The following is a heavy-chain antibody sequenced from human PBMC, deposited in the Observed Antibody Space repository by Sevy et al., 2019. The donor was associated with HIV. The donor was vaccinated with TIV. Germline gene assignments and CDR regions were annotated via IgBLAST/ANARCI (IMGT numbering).Heavy chain of an antibody. CDR3: AKNLRGKYLEGYFDY. D-gene: IGHD1-20*01. J-gene: IGHJ4*02. V-gene: IGHV3-23*01. CDR1: GFTFNTYA. Sequence: GGSLRLSCTASGFTFNTYAMSWVRRAPGKGLEWVSAIGSGGTTYYVDSVKGRFTISRDNSKTTLYLQMNSLRVDDTAVYYCAKNLRGKYLEGYFDYWVQGILVTVSS. CDR2: IGSGGTT.